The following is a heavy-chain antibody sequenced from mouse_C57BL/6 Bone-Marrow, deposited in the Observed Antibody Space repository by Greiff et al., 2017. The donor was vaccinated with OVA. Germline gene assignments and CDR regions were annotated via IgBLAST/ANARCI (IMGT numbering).Heavy chain of an antibody. V-gene: IGHV1-55*01. CDR2: IYPGSGST. CDR1: GYTFTSYW. CDR3: ARAPFITTVVEGTNFDY. J-gene: IGHJ2*01. Sequence: VKLQQPGAELVKPGASVKMSCKASGYTFTSYWITWVKQRPGQGLEWIGDIYPGSGSTNYNEKFKSKATLTVDTSSSTAYMQLSSLTSEDSAVYYCARAPFITTVVEGTNFDYWGQGTTLTVSS. D-gene: IGHD1-1*01.